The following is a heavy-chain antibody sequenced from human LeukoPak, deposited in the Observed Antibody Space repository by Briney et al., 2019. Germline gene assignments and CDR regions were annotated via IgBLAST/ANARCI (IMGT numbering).Heavy chain of an antibody. CDR3: AKGADSRYCSGGSCYSSLGGEFDY. J-gene: IGHJ4*02. CDR1: GFTFSSYE. Sequence: GGSLRLSCAASGFTFSSYEMNWVRQAPGKGLEWVSYISSSGSTIYYADSVKGRFTISRDNAKKSLYLQMNSLRAEDTALYYCAKGADSRYCSGGSCYSSLGGEFDYWGQGTLVTVSS. CDR2: ISSSGSTI. V-gene: IGHV3-48*03. D-gene: IGHD2-15*01.